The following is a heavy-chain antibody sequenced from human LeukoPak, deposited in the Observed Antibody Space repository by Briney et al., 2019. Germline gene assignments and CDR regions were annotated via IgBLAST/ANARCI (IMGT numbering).Heavy chain of an antibody. CDR3: ARGPSYGDYAPPYKNWFDP. Sequence: SETLSLTCAVYGGSFSGYYWSWIRQPPGKGLEWIGEINHSGSTNYNPSLKSRVTISVDTSKNQFSLKLSSVTAADTAVYYCARGPSYGDYAPPYKNWFDPWGQGTLVTVSS. CDR1: GGSFSGYY. V-gene: IGHV4-34*01. D-gene: IGHD4-17*01. J-gene: IGHJ5*02. CDR2: INHSGST.